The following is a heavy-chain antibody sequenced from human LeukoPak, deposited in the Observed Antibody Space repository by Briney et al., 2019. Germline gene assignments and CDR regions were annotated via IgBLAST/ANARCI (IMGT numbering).Heavy chain of an antibody. V-gene: IGHV3-21*01. CDR2: ISSSSSYI. CDR1: GFTFSSYS. CDR3: ARGVVPAALNWFDP. Sequence: GGPLRLSCAASGFTFSSYSMNWVRQAPGKGLEWVSSISSSSSYIYYADSVKGRFTISRDDAKNSLYLQMNSLRAEDTAVYYCARGVVPAALNWFDPWGQGTLVTVSS. D-gene: IGHD2-2*01. J-gene: IGHJ5*02.